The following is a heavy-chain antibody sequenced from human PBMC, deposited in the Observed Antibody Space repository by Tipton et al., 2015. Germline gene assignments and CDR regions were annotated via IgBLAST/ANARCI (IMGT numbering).Heavy chain of an antibody. J-gene: IGHJ4*01. CDR2: IQYSGST. D-gene: IGHD3-3*01. CDR3: ARFRFDYFDY. Sequence: TLSLTCTVSGGSVSSVSYYWGWIRQPPGKELEWIGYIQYSGSTNYNPSLKSRVTISVDTSKTQLSLKLRSVTAADTAVYYCARFRFDYFDYWGHGTLVTVSS. CDR1: GGSVSSVSYY. V-gene: IGHV4-61*01.